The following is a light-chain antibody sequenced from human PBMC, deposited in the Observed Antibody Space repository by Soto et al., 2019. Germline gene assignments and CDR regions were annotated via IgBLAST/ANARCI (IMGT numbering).Light chain of an antibody. J-gene: IGKJ4*01. CDR3: QQYKNWPHT. CDR1: QTISSW. Sequence: PMTQSPSTMSPSVRARVTMTCRASQTISSWLAWYQQKPGKAPKLLIYKASTLKSGVPSRFSGSGSGTEFTLTISSLQSEDFAVYYCQQYKNWPHTVGRGTKVDIK. V-gene: IGKV1-5*03. CDR2: KAS.